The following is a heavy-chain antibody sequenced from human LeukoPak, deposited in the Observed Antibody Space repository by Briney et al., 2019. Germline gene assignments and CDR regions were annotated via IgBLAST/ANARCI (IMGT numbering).Heavy chain of an antibody. CDR2: IKQDGSEK. CDR3: ARDREEGLFDP. CDR1: GFTFSSYW. J-gene: IGHJ5*02. D-gene: IGHD1-26*01. V-gene: IGHV3-7*01. Sequence: GGSLRLSCAASGFTFSSYWMSWVRQAPGKGLEWVANIKQDGSEKYYVDSVKGRFTISRDNAKNSLYLQMNGLRAEDTAVYYCARDREEGLFDPWGQGTLVTVSS.